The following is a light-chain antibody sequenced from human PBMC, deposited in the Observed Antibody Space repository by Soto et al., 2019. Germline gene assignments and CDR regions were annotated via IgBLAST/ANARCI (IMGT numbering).Light chain of an antibody. Sequence: EIVLTQSPGTLSLSPGERATLSCRASQNLHSFLNWYQQRPGQAPRPLIYDGSKRAAGVPDRISGDGSGTDYTLTISSLEPEDFAVYYCQQRTRWPMTFGHGTRLEIK. CDR2: DGS. CDR1: QNLHSF. J-gene: IGKJ5*01. V-gene: IGKV3-11*01. CDR3: QQRTRWPMT.